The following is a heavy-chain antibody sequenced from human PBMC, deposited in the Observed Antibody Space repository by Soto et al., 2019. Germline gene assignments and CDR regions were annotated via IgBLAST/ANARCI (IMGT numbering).Heavy chain of an antibody. Sequence: QLQLQESGPGLVKPSETLSLTCTASGGSISSSSYYWGWIRQPPGKGLEWIGSIYYSGSTYYNPSLKGRVTVSVDTSKNQFYLELRSVTAADTAVYYCARLWGEAGQWLVFDYWGQGTLVTVSS. V-gene: IGHV4-39*01. CDR3: ARLWGEAGQWLVFDY. CDR2: IYYSGST. J-gene: IGHJ4*02. D-gene: IGHD6-19*01. CDR1: GGSISSSSYY.